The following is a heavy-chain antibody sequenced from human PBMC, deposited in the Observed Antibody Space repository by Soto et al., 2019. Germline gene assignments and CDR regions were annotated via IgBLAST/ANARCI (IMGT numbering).Heavy chain of an antibody. Sequence: QVQLQESGPGLVKPSQTLSLTCTVSGGSISSGGYYWSWIRQHPGKGLEWIGYIYHSGTTYYNPSLKSRVTISVDTSKNQFSLKRTSVTAAATAVYYCAGVRGTQLLGWFDPWGQGTLVTVSS. D-gene: IGHD2-2*01. V-gene: IGHV4-31*03. CDR2: IYHSGTT. CDR1: GGSISSGGYY. CDR3: AGVRGTQLLGWFDP. J-gene: IGHJ5*02.